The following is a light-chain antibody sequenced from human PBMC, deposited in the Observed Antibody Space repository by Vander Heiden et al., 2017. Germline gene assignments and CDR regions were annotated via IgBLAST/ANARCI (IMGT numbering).Light chain of an antibody. CDR1: QSLLHSDGKTY. Sequence: DIVITHTPLSLSVTPGQPASISCKSSQSLLHSDGKTYLYWYLQKPGQSPQLLIYELSNRCSGVPDKFSGSGSGTDFIFKISRVEAEDVGVYYCRQSIQLPLTFGQGTKVEIK. J-gene: IGKJ2*01. V-gene: IGKV2D-29*02. CDR2: ELS. CDR3: RQSIQLPLT.